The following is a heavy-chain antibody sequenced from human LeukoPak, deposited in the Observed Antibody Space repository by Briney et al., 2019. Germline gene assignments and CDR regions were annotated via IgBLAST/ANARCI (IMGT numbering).Heavy chain of an antibody. CDR2: ISVRGDT. CDR3: AKDLHDSWAVGC. J-gene: IGHJ4*02. V-gene: IGHV3-23*01. Sequence: GGPLSLSCAASGFPFRAYGMSWVRQAPGKGLEWVSHISVRGDTHFAVSVKGRFTIYRDNSKNTLYLQMNSLRAEDTAVYYCAKDLHDSWAVGCWGPGTLVTVSS. D-gene: IGHD3-3*01. CDR1: GFPFRAYG.